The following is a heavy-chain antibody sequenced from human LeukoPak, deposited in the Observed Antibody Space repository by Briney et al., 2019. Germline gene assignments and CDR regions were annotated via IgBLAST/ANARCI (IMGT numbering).Heavy chain of an antibody. CDR1: GGTFSSYA. J-gene: IGHJ6*02. D-gene: IGHD2-2*03. CDR3: ARMDIVVVPAANGDYYYYGMDV. V-gene: IGHV1-69*13. Sequence: GASVKVSCKASGGTFSSYAISWVRQAPGQGLEWMGGIIPIFGTANYAQKFQGRVTITADESTSTAYMELSSLRSEDTAVYYCARMDIVVVPAANGDYYYYGMDVWGQGTTVTVSS. CDR2: IIPIFGTA.